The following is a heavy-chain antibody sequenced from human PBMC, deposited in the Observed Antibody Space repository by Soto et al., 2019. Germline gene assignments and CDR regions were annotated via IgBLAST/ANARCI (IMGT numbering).Heavy chain of an antibody. CDR3: AEIGIAAHPNVKDAFDI. Sequence: QMQLVQSGPEVKKPGTSVKVSCKASGFTFTSSAMQWVRQARGQRREWIGWIVVGSGNTNYAQKFQERVTITRDMSTSTAYMELSSLRSEDTAVYYCAEIGIAAHPNVKDAFDIWGQGTMVTVSS. CDR1: GFTFTSSA. CDR2: IVVGSGNT. J-gene: IGHJ3*02. V-gene: IGHV1-58*02. D-gene: IGHD6-6*01.